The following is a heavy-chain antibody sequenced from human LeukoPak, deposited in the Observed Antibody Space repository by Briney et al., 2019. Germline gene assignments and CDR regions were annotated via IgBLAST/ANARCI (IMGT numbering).Heavy chain of an antibody. CDR1: GFTFSSYA. CDR3: ARGRSPSYDFWSGYLGGFDY. V-gene: IGHV3-23*01. CDR2: ISGSGGST. J-gene: IGHJ4*02. Sequence: PGGSLRLSCAASGFTFSSYAMSWVRQAPGKGLEWVSAISGSGGSTYYADSVKGRFTISRDNAKNSLYLQMNSLRAEDTAVYYCARGRSPSYDFWSGYLGGFDYWGQGTLVTVSS. D-gene: IGHD3-3*01.